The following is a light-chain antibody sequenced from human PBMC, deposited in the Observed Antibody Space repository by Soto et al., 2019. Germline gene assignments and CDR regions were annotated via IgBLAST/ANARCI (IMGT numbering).Light chain of an antibody. J-gene: IGLJ1*01. Sequence: QSVLTQPPSTSGSPGQSVTFSCTGTSTDVGAYNYVSWYQQHPGKAPKLIIFDVNKRPSGVPDRFSGSKSGTSASLAITGLQAEDEADYYCQSYDSSLSGTVFGTGTKVTVL. V-gene: IGLV2-8*01. CDR3: QSYDSSLSGTV. CDR1: STDVGAYNY. CDR2: DVN.